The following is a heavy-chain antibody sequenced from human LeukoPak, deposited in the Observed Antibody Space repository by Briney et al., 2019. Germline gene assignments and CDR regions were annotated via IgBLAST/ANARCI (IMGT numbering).Heavy chain of an antibody. D-gene: IGHD1-26*01. CDR1: GFTFSSFG. V-gene: IGHV3-30*18. Sequence: PGRSLRLSCAASGFTFSSFGMHWVRQAPGKGLELVALISYDGSNNYYADSVKGRFTISRDNSKNTLYLQMNSLRAEDTAVYYCAKRAVATNYFDYWGQGTLVTVSS. CDR2: ISYDGSNN. J-gene: IGHJ4*02. CDR3: AKRAVATNYFDY.